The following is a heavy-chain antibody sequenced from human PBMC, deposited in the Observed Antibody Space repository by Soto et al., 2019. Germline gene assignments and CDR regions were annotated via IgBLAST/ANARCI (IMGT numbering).Heavy chain of an antibody. CDR3: ARDRGRRTTAENQYYFDY. D-gene: IGHD4-17*01. V-gene: IGHV3-7*05. CDR1: GFTFSSYW. J-gene: IGHJ4*02. CDR2: IKQDGSEK. Sequence: GGSLRLSCAASGFTFSSYWMSWVRQAPGKGLEWVANIKQDGSEKYYVDSVKGRFTISRDKAKKSLYLQMNSLRAEDTAVYYCARDRGRRTTAENQYYFDYWGQGTLVTVSS.